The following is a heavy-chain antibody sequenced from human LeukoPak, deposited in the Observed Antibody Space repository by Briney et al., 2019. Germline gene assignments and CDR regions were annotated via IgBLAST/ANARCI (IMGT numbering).Heavy chain of an antibody. CDR3: ARGAIAAAGAWDNRFDP. CDR2: IYYSGST. CDR1: GGSISSSSHY. D-gene: IGHD6-13*01. J-gene: IGHJ5*02. Sequence: SETLSLTCTVSGGSISSSSHYWGWIRQTPGKGLEWIGNIYYSGSTNYNPSLKSRVTISVDKSKNQFSLKLTSVTAADMAVYYCARGAIAAAGAWDNRFDPWGQGALVPVSS. V-gene: IGHV4-39*07.